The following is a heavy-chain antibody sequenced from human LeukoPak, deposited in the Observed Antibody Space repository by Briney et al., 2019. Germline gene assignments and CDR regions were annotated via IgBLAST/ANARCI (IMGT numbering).Heavy chain of an antibody. Sequence: PSETLSLTCTVSGGSISSSSYYWGWIRQPPGKGLEWIGSIYYSGSTYYNPSLKSRVTISVDTSKNQLSLKLSSVTAADTAVYYCARRKRKGLGWFDPWGQGTVVTVSS. CDR2: IYYSGST. CDR1: GGSISSSSYY. D-gene: IGHD5-24*01. V-gene: IGHV4-39*01. CDR3: ARRKRKGLGWFDP. J-gene: IGHJ5*02.